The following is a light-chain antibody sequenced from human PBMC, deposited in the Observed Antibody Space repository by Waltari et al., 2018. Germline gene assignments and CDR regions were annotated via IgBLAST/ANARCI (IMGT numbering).Light chain of an antibody. J-gene: IGKJ1*01. CDR2: AAS. V-gene: IGKV3-20*01. Sequence: EIVLTQSPGSMSSSPGERVTLSCRASQSVSRALAWYRQKPGQAPRLLIFAASNRATGIPDRFSGSASATDFSLTISRLEPEDFAVYYCQHYVRLPATFGRGTKVEIK. CDR1: QSVSRA. CDR3: QHYVRLPAT.